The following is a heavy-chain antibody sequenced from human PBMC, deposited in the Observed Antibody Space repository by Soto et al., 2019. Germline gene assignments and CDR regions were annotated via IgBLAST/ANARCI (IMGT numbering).Heavy chain of an antibody. Sequence: EVQLVESGGGLVQPGRSLRLSYGASGFTFDDYAMHWVQQAPGKGLEWVSGISWNSGSIAYADSVKGRFTISRDNAKNSLYLQMNSLTPEDTALYYCAKDFSDIWDYRRDFDYWGQGTLVTVSS. CDR2: ISWNSGSI. D-gene: IGHD1-7*01. CDR1: GFTFDDYA. V-gene: IGHV3-9*01. J-gene: IGHJ4*02. CDR3: AKDFSDIWDYRRDFDY.